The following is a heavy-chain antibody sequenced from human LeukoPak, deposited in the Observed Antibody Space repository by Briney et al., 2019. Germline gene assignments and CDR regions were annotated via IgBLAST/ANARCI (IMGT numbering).Heavy chain of an antibody. J-gene: IGHJ4*02. CDR1: GASISSNNW. V-gene: IGHV4-4*02. Sequence: SGTLSLTCAVSGASISSNNWWSWVRQPPGKGLEWIGEIYHSGSTNYTPSLKSRVTISIDKSKNRSSLKLSSVTAADTAVYYCALISRGIAVPGTELWGQGTLVTVSS. CDR2: IYHSGST. D-gene: IGHD6-19*01. CDR3: ALISRGIAVPGTEL.